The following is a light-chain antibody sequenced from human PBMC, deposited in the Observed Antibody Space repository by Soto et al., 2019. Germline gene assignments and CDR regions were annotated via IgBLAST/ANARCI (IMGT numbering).Light chain of an antibody. V-gene: IGLV1-40*01. Sequence: QSVLTQPPSVSGAPGQRVSISCTGSSSNNGAGYDVHWYQQLPETAPKLLIYGNSNRPSGVPDRFSGSKSGTSASLAITGLQAEDEADYYCQSYDSSLSGWVFGGGAKLTVL. CDR2: GNS. CDR3: QSYDSSLSGWV. J-gene: IGLJ3*02. CDR1: SSNNGAGYD.